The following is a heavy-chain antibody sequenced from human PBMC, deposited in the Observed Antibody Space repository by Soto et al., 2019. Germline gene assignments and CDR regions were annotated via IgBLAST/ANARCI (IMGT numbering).Heavy chain of an antibody. CDR3: ARGRRITIFGVAAAHGGVDV. J-gene: IGHJ6*02. Sequence: SVKVSCKASGGTFSSYAISWVRQAPGQGLEWMGGIIPIFGTASYAQKFQGRVTITADESTSTAYMELSSLRSEDTAVYYCARGRRITIFGVAAAHGGVDVWGQGTTVTVSS. V-gene: IGHV1-69*13. CDR2: IIPIFGTA. D-gene: IGHD3-3*01. CDR1: GGTFSSYA.